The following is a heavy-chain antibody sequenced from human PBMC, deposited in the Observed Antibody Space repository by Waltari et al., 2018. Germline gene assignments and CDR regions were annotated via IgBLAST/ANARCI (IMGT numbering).Heavy chain of an antibody. V-gene: IGHV1-69*05. CDR2: IIPIFGKA. CDR3: ASMVPSAGYYYYMDV. J-gene: IGHJ6*03. D-gene: IGHD2-2*01. CDR1: GGTFSSYA. Sequence: QVQLVQSGAEVKKPGSSVKVSCKASGGTFSSYAISWVRQAPGQGLEWLGGIIPIFGKANYAQKFQGRGTITTDESTSTAYMELSSLRSEDTAVYYCASMVPSAGYYYYMDVWGKGTTVTVSS.